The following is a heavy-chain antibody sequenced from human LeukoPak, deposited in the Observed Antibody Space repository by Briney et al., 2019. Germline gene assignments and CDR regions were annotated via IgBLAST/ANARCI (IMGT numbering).Heavy chain of an antibody. CDR3: AKDFVLRYFDWLLGDAFDI. CDR2: ISYDGSNK. J-gene: IGHJ3*02. Sequence: GRSLRLSCAASGFTFSSYGMHWVRQAPGKGLEWVAVISYDGSNKYYADSVKGRFTISRDNSKNTLYLQMNSLRAEDTAVYYCAKDFVLRYFDWLLGDAFDIWGQGTMVTVSS. CDR1: GFTFSSYG. D-gene: IGHD3-9*01. V-gene: IGHV3-30*18.